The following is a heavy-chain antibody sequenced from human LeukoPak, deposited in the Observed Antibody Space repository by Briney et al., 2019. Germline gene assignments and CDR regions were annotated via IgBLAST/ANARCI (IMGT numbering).Heavy chain of an antibody. CDR1: GFTFSSYA. CDR3: ARKGSMVRGVKSYFDY. J-gene: IGHJ4*02. CDR2: ISYDGSNK. V-gene: IGHV3-30*04. D-gene: IGHD3-10*01. Sequence: GGSLRLSCAASGFTFSSYAMHWLRQAPGKGLEWVAVISYDGSNKYYADSVKGRFTISRDNSKNTLYLQMNSLRAEDTAVYYCARKGSMVRGVKSYFDYWGQGTLVTVSS.